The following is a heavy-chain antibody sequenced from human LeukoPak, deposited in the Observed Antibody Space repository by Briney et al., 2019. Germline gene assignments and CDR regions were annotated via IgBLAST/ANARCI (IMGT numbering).Heavy chain of an antibody. CDR1: GGTFSSYA. D-gene: IGHD6-19*01. CDR3: ARDGSVAGMVKDLFQIYFDY. CDR2: ISAYNGNT. V-gene: IGHV1-18*01. J-gene: IGHJ4*02. Sequence: ASVKVSCKASGGTFSSYAISWVRQAPGQGLERMGWISAYNGNTNYAQKLQGRVTMTTDTSTCTAYMELRSLRSDDTAVYYCARDGSVAGMVKDLFQIYFDYWGQGTLVTVSS.